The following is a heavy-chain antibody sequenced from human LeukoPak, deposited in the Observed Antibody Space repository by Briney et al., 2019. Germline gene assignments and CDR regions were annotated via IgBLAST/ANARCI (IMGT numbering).Heavy chain of an antibody. CDR3: ARARTKGSYSGGFDY. CDR1: GYTFTGYY. D-gene: IGHD1-26*01. J-gene: IGHJ4*02. Sequence: ASVKVSCKASGYTFTGYYMHWVRQAPGQGLEWMGWINPNGGGTNYAQKLQGRVTMTRDTSISTAYMELSRLRSDDTAVYYCARARTKGSYSGGFDYWGQGTLVTVSS. V-gene: IGHV1-2*02. CDR2: INPNGGGT.